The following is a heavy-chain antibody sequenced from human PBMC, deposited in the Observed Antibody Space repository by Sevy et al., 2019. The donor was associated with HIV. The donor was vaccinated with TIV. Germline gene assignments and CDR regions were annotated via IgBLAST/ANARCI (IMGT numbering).Heavy chain of an antibody. CDR2: ISGRSSYI. CDR1: GFTFSDYY. V-gene: IGHV3-21*06. D-gene: IGHD2-2*01. J-gene: IGHJ4*02. CDR3: ARDGGCSSTSCLLYFDS. Sequence: GESLKISCAASGFTFSDYYMNWVRQAPGKGLEWVSSISGRSSYIHYADSVRGRFTISRDNAKNSLYLQMNSLRADDTAVYFCARDGGCSSTSCLLYFDSWGQRALVTVSS.